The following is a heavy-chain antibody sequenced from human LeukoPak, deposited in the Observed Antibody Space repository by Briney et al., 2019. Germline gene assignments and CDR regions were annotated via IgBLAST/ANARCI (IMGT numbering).Heavy chain of an antibody. CDR3: ARDKGWLQFDS. V-gene: IGHV3-7*05. J-gene: IGHJ4*02. CDR2: FKGDGSQK. CDR1: GFTFSSYW. D-gene: IGHD5-24*01. Sequence: GGSRRLSCAATGFTFSSYWRNWVRQAPGKGREGVANFKGDGSQKYYVDSVKGRFTISRDNSENSLFLQVNSLRAEDTAVYYCARDKGWLQFDSWGQGTLVTVSS.